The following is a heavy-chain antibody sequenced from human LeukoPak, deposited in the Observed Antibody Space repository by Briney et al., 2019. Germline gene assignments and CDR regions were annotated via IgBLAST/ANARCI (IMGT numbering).Heavy chain of an antibody. CDR2: LYHSGRT. Sequence: PSETLSLTCTVSGGSISNSANFWGWIRQPPGEEMEWIGSLYHSGRTYYNPSLKSRVTISEDSSKNQISLKMTSVTVADTAVYYCAREFYDISAGYSAQGDVFDVWGQGTVVTVSS. V-gene: IGHV4-39*07. CDR1: GGSISNSANF. J-gene: IGHJ3*01. CDR3: AREFYDISAGYSAQGDVFDV. D-gene: IGHD3-9*01.